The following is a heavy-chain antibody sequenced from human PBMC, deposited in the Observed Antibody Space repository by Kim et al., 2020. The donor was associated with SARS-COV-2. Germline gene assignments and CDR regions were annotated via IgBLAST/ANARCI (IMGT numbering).Heavy chain of an antibody. CDR1: GFTFSTYG. CDR2: ISNSGGNT. Sequence: GGSLRLSCAASGFTFSTYGMSWVRQAPGKGLEAVSGISNSGGNTYATDSVKGRFSISRDNSRNTLYLQMTSLRAEDTAIYYCAKSQTWSHPNVMDVWGQG. J-gene: IGHJ6*02. D-gene: IGHD2-8*01. CDR3: AKSQTWSHPNVMDV. V-gene: IGHV3-23*01.